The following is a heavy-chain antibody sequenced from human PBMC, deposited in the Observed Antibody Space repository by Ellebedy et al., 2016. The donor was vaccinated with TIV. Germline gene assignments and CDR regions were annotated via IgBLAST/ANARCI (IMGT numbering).Heavy chain of an antibody. J-gene: IGHJ4*02. Sequence: GESLKISCVASGFAFSSRWIHWVRQAPGKGLVWVSHINSDGSSTTYADSVKGRFTISRDNAKDTVYLQMNSLRAEDTALYYCARGPAGYNAGKHDFWGQGTLVVVSS. V-gene: IGHV3-74*01. CDR3: ARGPAGYNAGKHDF. CDR2: INSDGSST. D-gene: IGHD1-14*01. CDR1: GFAFSSRW.